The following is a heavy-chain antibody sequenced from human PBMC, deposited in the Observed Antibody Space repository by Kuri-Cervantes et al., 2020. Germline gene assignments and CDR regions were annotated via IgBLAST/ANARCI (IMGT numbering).Heavy chain of an antibody. CDR1: GYSISSGYY. D-gene: IGHD4-17*01. CDR2: INHSGST. J-gene: IGHJ2*01. Sequence: SETLSLTCAVSGYSISSGYYWGWIRQPPGKGLEWIGEINHSGSTNYNPSLKSRVTISVDTSKNQVSLRLTSVTAADTAVYYCARGWRGRSTSVTHYTRYFDLWGRGTLVTVSS. CDR3: ARGWRGRSTSVTHYTRYFDL. V-gene: IGHV4-38-2*01.